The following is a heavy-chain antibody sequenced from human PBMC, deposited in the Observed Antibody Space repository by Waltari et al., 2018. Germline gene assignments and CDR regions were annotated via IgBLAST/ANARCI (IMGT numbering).Heavy chain of an antibody. CDR3: ASPSSVTAAGLLY. D-gene: IGHD6-13*01. Sequence: QVQLQQWGAGLLKPSETLSLTCAVYGGSFSGYYWSWIRQPPGKGLEWIGEINHSGSTNYNPSLKSRVTISVDTSKNQFSLKLSSVTAADTAVYYCASPSSVTAAGLLYWGQGTLVTVSS. CDR2: INHSGST. CDR1: GGSFSGYY. J-gene: IGHJ4*02. V-gene: IGHV4-34*01.